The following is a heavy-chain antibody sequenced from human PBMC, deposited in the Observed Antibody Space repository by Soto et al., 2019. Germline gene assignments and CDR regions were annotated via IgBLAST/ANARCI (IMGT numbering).Heavy chain of an antibody. CDR2: IYYSGST. CDR1: GGSISSYY. J-gene: IGHJ3*02. Sequence: PSETLSLTCAVSGGSISSYYWTWTRHPPGKGLEWIGYIYYSGSTDYNPSLKSRVTMSIDTSKNHFSLRLSSVTAADTRVYYCAEINGRCASFDIWGQGTMVTVSS. D-gene: IGHD1-26*01. V-gene: IGHV4-59*01. CDR3: AEINGRCASFDI.